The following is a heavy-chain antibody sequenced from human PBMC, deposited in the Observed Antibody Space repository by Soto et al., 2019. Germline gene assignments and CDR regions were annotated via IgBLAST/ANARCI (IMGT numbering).Heavy chain of an antibody. V-gene: IGHV3-23*01. CDR1: GFTFDTYA. J-gene: IGHJ4*02. D-gene: IGHD3-3*01. Sequence: PGGSLRLSCVASGFTFDTYALNWVRQAPGKGLEWVSAIGSSGPTYYADSVKGRLTISRDTPKKTLYLQMNSLRVEDTAKYYCAKGFRSLEWYSLAPFDYWGQGALVTVSS. CDR3: AKGFRSLEWYSLAPFDY. CDR2: IGSSGPT.